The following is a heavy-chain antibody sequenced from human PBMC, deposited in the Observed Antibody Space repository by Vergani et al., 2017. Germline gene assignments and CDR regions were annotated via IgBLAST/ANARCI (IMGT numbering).Heavy chain of an antibody. J-gene: IGHJ2*01. V-gene: IGHV3-23*05. CDR1: GFTFSTYA. CDR2: IDRNYGV. D-gene: IGHD3-16*01. CDR3: VKDNDYDADGPFDL. Sequence: EVQLLESGGGLVQPGGSLRLPCAASGFTFSTYAMTWVRQAPGKGLEWVSGIDRNYGVKNGNSFEGRFSISRDNAKKAVFLQMNNLRHEDTALYFCVKDNDYDADGPFDLWGRGTLVTVSS.